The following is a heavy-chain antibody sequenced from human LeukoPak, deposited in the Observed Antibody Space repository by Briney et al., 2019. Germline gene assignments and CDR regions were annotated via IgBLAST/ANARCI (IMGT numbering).Heavy chain of an antibody. CDR3: ARFLGYDSSGYPDY. D-gene: IGHD3-22*01. J-gene: IGHJ4*02. CDR2: ISGSGGST. CDR1: EFTFSSYS. V-gene: IGHV3-23*01. Sequence: GGSLRLSCAASEFTFSSYSMNWVRQAPGKGLEWVSAISGSGGSTYYADSVKGRFTISRDNSKNTLYLQMNSLRAEDTAVYYCARFLGYDSSGYPDYWGQGTLVTVSS.